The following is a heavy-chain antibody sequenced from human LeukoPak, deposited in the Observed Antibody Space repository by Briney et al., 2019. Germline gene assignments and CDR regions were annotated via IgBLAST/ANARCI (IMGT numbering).Heavy chain of an antibody. V-gene: IGHV1-2*02. CDR2: INPNSGGT. D-gene: IGHD2-2*01. CDR1: GYTFTGYY. J-gene: IGHJ4*02. Sequence: GASVKVSCKASGYTFTGYYMQWVRQAPGQGLEWMGWINPNSGGTNYAQKFQGRVTMTRDTSISTAYMELSRLRSDDTAVYYCPRLYCSSTSCNPHFSDYGGQVTLVTVSS. CDR3: PRLYCSSTSCNPHFSDY.